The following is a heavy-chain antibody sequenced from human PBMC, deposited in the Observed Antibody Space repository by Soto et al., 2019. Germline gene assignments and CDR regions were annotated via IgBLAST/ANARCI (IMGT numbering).Heavy chain of an antibody. D-gene: IGHD3-10*01. J-gene: IGHJ4*02. CDR3: AKDLAGSSDY. Sequence: PGGSLRLSCAASGFTFSSYGMHWVRQAPGKGLEWVAVISYDGSNKYYADSVKGRFTISRDNSKNTLYLQMNSLRAEDTAVYYCAKDLAGSSDYWGQGTLGTVSS. CDR2: ISYDGSNK. V-gene: IGHV3-30*18. CDR1: GFTFSSYG.